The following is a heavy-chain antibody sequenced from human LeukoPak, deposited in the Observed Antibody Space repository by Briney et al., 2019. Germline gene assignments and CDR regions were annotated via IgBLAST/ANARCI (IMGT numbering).Heavy chain of an antibody. V-gene: IGHV3-23*01. CDR3: AKSAYYDSSGFYREYYFDY. J-gene: IGHJ4*02. Sequence: GGSLRLSCAASGFTFSNYAMSWVRQAPGKGLEWVSTISGSGGSTYYADSVKGQFTISRDNSKNTLHLQMNSLRAEDTAVYYCAKSAYYDSSGFYREYYFDYWGQGTLVTVSS. D-gene: IGHD3-22*01. CDR2: ISGSGGST. CDR1: GFTFSNYA.